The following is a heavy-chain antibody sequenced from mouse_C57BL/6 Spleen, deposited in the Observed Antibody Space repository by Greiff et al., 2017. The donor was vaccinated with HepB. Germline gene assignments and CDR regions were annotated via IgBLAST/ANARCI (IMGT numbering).Heavy chain of an antibody. D-gene: IGHD2-4*01. J-gene: IGHJ3*01. V-gene: IGHV1-53*01. Sequence: QVQLQQSGTELVKPGASVKLSCKASGYTFTSYWMHWVKQRPGQGLEWIGNINPSNGGTNYNEKFKSKATLTVDKSSSTAYMQLSSLTSEDSAVYYCARSGYDYDDGAWFAYWGQGTLVTVSA. CDR1: GYTFTSYW. CDR2: INPSNGGT. CDR3: ARSGYDYDDGAWFAY.